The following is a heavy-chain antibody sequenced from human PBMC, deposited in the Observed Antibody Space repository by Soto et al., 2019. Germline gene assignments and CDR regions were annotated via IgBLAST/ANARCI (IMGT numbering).Heavy chain of an antibody. J-gene: IGHJ6*02. D-gene: IGHD3-9*01. Sequence: PSETLSLTCAVYGGSLSGYYWSWIRQPPWKWLEWIGEINHSGSTNYNPSLKSRVTISVDTSKNQFSLKLSSVTAADTAVYYCARTPRFYDILTGFYYYGMDVWGQGTTVTVSS. CDR1: GGSLSGYY. CDR3: ARTPRFYDILTGFYYYGMDV. V-gene: IGHV4-34*01. CDR2: INHSGST.